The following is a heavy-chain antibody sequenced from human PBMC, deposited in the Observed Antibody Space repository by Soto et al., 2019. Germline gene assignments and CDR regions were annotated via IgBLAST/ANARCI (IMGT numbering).Heavy chain of an antibody. CDR3: AKDLLSSYYYGMDA. CDR2: ISGSGTDT. D-gene: IGHD3-10*01. V-gene: IGHV3-23*01. J-gene: IGHJ6*02. CDR1: GFMFGSYA. Sequence: EVQLLESGGGLVQPGGSLRLSCAASGFMFGSYAMSWVRQAPGKGLEWVSGISGSGTDTYYADAVKGRVTISRDNAKNTLYLQMNGLRAEDKAIYYCAKDLLSSYYYGMDAWGQGTTVTGSS.